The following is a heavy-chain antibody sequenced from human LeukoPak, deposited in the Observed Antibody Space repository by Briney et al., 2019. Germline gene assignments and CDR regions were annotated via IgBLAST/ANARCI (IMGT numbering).Heavy chain of an antibody. CDR1: GGSVSSGSSY. J-gene: IGHJ4*02. CDR2: IYYSGSP. V-gene: IGHV4-61*01. Sequence: PSETLSLTCTVSGGSVSSGSSYWSWIRQPPGKGLERIGYIYYSGSPNYNPYLKCRVTISVDTSKNRFSLKLSSVTAADTAVYYCARVGIAAAGTGGEIDYWGQGTLVTVSS. CDR3: ARVGIAAAGTGGEIDY. D-gene: IGHD6-13*01.